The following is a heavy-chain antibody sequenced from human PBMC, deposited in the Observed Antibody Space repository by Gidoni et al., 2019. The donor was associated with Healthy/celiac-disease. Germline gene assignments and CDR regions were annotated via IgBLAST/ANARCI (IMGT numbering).Heavy chain of an antibody. D-gene: IGHD3-10*01. J-gene: IGHJ3*02. Sequence: GLEWVSYISSSGSTIYYADSVKGRFTISRDNAKNSLYLQMNSLRAEDTAVYYCASSVLLWFGELSGTGAFDIWGQGTMVTVFS. CDR2: ISSSGSTI. V-gene: IGHV3-11*01. CDR3: ASSVLLWFGELSGTGAFDI.